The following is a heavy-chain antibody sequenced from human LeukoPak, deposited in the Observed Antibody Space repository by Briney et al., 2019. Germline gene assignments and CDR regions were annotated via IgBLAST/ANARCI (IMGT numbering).Heavy chain of an antibody. D-gene: IGHD3-22*01. V-gene: IGHV4-61*02. CDR2: IYTSGST. J-gene: IGHJ4*01. Sequence: SETLSLTCTVSGGSINSVSYYWSWIREPAGKGLEWIGRIYTSGSTEYNPSLKSRVTVSVDTSKNQFSLKLSSVTAADTAVYYCARGIGSGYTDDWGHGTLVTVSS. CDR3: ARGIGSGYTDD. CDR1: GGSINSVSYY.